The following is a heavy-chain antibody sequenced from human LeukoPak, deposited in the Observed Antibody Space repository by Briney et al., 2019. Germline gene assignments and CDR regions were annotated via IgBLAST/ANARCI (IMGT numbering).Heavy chain of an antibody. V-gene: IGHV4-34*01. J-gene: IGHJ4*02. Sequence: PSETLSLTCADYGESFSGYYWSWIRQPPGKGLEWIGEINHSGSTNYNPSLKSRVTISVDTSKNQFSLKLSSVTAADTAVYYCARGRIAAAGPGLDYWGQGTLVTVSS. D-gene: IGHD6-13*01. CDR3: ARGRIAAAGPGLDY. CDR2: INHSGST. CDR1: GESFSGYY.